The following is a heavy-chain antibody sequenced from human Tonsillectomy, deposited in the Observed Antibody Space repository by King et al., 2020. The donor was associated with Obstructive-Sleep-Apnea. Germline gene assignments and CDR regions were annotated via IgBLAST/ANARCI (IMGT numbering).Heavy chain of an antibody. D-gene: IGHD2/OR15-2a*01. CDR3: ATDVNSKYYFDF. V-gene: IGHV4-31*03. J-gene: IGHJ4*02. CDR1: GVSISSDDYY. Sequence: QLQESGPGLVQPSQTLSLTCTVSGVSISSDDYYWSWIRQLPGKGLEWIAYKRHTGHTYYNPSLKSRVTISLDTSRNQFSLELSSVTAADTAVYYCATDVNSKYYFDFWGQGTLVTVSS. CDR2: KRHTGHT.